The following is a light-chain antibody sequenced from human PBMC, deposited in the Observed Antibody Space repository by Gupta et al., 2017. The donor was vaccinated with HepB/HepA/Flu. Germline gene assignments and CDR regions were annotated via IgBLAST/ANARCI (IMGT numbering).Light chain of an antibody. J-gene: IGKJ4*01. CDR3: QQPNSFPYT. V-gene: IGKV1-9*01. Sequence: DIQLTQSPSFLSASVGDRVTITCRASQGISNYVAWYQQKSGKTPKLLIYAASTVQSGVPSRFSGSGSGTEFTLTISSLQPEDFATYYCQQPNSFPYTFGGGTKVDIK. CDR2: AAS. CDR1: QGISNY.